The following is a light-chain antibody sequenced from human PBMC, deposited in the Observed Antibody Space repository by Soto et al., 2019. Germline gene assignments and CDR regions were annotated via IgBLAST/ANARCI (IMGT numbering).Light chain of an antibody. J-gene: IGKJ5*01. Sequence: IVMTQSPLSMPVTPGAPASISXRSRQSLLYSNGYNSLYWXLQKPGXSPQXXXDLXANRASGGPDRLSGSGSGTDFTLKISRVEAEDVGVYYCMQALQTTPTFGQGTRLEIK. CDR2: LXA. CDR1: QSLLYSNGYNS. CDR3: MQALQTTPT. V-gene: IGKV2-28*01.